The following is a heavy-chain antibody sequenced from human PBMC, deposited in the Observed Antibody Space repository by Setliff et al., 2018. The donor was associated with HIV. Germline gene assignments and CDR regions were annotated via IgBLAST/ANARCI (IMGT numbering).Heavy chain of an antibody. CDR3: ARDPPGYGDSKDY. J-gene: IGHJ4*02. CDR1: GGSVGSGSYY. D-gene: IGHD4-17*01. V-gene: IGHV4-61*01. Sequence: SETLSLTCSVSGGSVGSGSYYWSWIRQYPGKGLEWLGYIYYSGSTTYNPSLRSRVTISIDTSKNQFPLNLRSVTAADTAVYYCARDPPGYGDSKDYWGQGKLVTVSS. CDR2: IYYSGST.